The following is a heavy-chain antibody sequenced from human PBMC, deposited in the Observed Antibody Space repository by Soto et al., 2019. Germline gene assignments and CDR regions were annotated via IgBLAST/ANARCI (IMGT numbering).Heavy chain of an antibody. CDR2: ISYDGSNK. CDR1: GFTFSSYG. J-gene: IGHJ6*02. Sequence: QVQLVESGGGVVQPGRSLRLSCAASGFTFSSYGMHWVRQAPGKGLEWVAVISYDGSNKYYADSVKGRFTISGDNSKNTLYLQMNSLRAEDTAVYYCAKAALLHYYYYGMDVWGQGTTVTVSS. V-gene: IGHV3-30*18. CDR3: AKAALLHYYYYGMDV.